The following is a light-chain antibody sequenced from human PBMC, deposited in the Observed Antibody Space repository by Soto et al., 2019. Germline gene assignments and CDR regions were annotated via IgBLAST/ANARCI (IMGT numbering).Light chain of an antibody. CDR1: QDIRFY. J-gene: IGKJ5*01. CDR2: DAS. Sequence: DIQMTQSPSTLSGSVGDRFTSTCQASQDIRFYLNWYQHKTGQAPKLLIYDASQLETGVPSKFSGSGSGTDFTLTINNLQAEDIGTYYCQHYNSLPITFGQGTRLEIK. V-gene: IGKV1-33*01. CDR3: QHYNSLPIT.